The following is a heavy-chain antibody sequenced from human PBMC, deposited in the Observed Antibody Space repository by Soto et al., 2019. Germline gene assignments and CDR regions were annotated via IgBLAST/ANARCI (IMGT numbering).Heavy chain of an antibody. CDR1: GGSISSGFW. J-gene: IGHJ4*02. CDR3: ARVSRTVGLDY. CDR2: VSHSGST. D-gene: IGHD4-17*01. Sequence: QVHLQASDPGLVKPSETLSLTCVVSGGSISSGFWWTWVRQSPGKGLEWLGEVSHSGSTKDNPSLNSRVTLSVDKSNNRFSLYMTSVTAADTGVYYCARVSRTVGLDYWGQGTLVTVSS. V-gene: IGHV4-4*02.